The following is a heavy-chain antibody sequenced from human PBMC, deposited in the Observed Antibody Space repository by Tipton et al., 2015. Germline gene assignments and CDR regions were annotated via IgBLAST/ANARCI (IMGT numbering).Heavy chain of an antibody. V-gene: IGHV3-48*03. CDR3: AREDTAIDFDY. CDR2: ISSGGSTI. D-gene: IGHD5-18*01. CDR1: GFTFSSYE. J-gene: IGHJ4*02. Sequence: GSLRLSCAASGFTFSSYEMNWVRQAPGKGLEWVSYISSGGSTIYCADSVKGRFTISRDNAKNSLYLQMNSLRAEDTAVYYCAREDTAIDFDYWGQGTLVTVSS.